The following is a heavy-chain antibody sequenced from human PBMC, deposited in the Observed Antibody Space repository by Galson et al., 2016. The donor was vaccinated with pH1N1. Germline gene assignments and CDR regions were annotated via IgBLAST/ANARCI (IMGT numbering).Heavy chain of an antibody. CDR2: IYTTGST. V-gene: IGHV4-4*07. D-gene: IGHD2-2*01. J-gene: IGHJ4*02. Sequence: SETLSLTCTVSGGSISSYYWNWIRQPAGKGLEWIGRIYTTGSTNYNPSLKSRVTMSIDMSKNQFSLKLSSVTAADTAMYYCARSRTSWIGYYDAPHLDYWGQGTLVTVSS. CDR1: GGSISSYY. CDR3: ARSRTSWIGYYDAPHLDY.